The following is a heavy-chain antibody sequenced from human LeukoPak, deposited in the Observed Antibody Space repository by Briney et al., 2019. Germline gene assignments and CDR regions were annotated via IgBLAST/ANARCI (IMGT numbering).Heavy chain of an antibody. CDR3: TRHSPSYYYDSSGYYRIAEYFQH. J-gene: IGHJ1*01. CDR2: IRSKANSYAT. CDR1: GLTFSGSA. Sequence: GESLRLSCAASGLTFSGSAMHWVRQASGKWLEWVGRIRSKANSYATAYAASVKGRFTISRDDSKNTAYLQMNSLKTEDTTVYYCTRHSPSYYYDSSGYYRIAEYFQHWGQGTLVTVSS. V-gene: IGHV3-73*01. D-gene: IGHD3-22*01.